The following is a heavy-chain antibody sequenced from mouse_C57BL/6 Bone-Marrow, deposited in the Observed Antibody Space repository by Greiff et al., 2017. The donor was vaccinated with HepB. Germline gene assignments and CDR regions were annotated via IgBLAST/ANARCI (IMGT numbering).Heavy chain of an antibody. J-gene: IGHJ4*01. Sequence: EVKLQESGPGLVKPSQSLSLTCSVTGYSITSGYYWNWIRQFPGNKLEWMGYISYDGSNNYNPSLKNRISITRDTSKNQFFLKLNSVTTEDTATYYCARVYYGKMDYWGQGTSVTVSS. V-gene: IGHV3-6*01. D-gene: IGHD2-1*01. CDR3: ARVYYGKMDY. CDR1: GYSITSGYY. CDR2: ISYDGSN.